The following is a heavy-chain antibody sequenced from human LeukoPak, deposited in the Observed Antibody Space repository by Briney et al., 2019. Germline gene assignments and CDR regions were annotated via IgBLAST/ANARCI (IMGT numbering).Heavy chain of an antibody. CDR3: ARGGSVIVVVIDFDY. CDR2: INPSGGST. Sequence: ASVKVSCKASGYTFTSYYMHWVRQAPGQGLEWMGIINPSGGSTSYAQKFQGRVTMTRDTSTSTVYMELSSLRSEDTAVYYCARGGSVIVVVIDFDYWRQGTLVTVSS. J-gene: IGHJ4*02. CDR1: GYTFTSYY. V-gene: IGHV1-46*01. D-gene: IGHD3-22*01.